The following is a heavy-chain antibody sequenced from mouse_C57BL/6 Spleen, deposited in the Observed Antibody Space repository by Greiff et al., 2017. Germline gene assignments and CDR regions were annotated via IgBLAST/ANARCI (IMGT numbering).Heavy chain of an antibody. Sequence: QVQLQQPGAELVMPGASVKLSCKASGYTFTSYWMHWVKQRPGQGLEWIGKIDPSDSYTNYNPKFKGKSTLTVDKSSSTAYMQLSSLTSEDSAVYYCARRGGHYFDYWGQGTTLTVSS. J-gene: IGHJ2*01. CDR1: GYTFTSYW. CDR2: IDPSDSYT. CDR3: ARRGGHYFDY. V-gene: IGHV1-69*01.